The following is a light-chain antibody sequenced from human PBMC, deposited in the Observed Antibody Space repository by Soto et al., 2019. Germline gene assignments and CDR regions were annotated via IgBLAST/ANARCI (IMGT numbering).Light chain of an antibody. CDR3: QQYNDWPPWT. CDR1: QSVTTRY. J-gene: IGKJ1*01. CDR2: GAS. V-gene: IGKV3-20*01. Sequence: EIVLTQSPVTLSLSPGEEATLSCRASQSVTTRYLAWYQQKPGQAPRLLMYGASNRATGIPDRFSGSGSGTDFTLTISGLEPEDFAVYYCQQYNDWPPWTFGQGTKVDIK.